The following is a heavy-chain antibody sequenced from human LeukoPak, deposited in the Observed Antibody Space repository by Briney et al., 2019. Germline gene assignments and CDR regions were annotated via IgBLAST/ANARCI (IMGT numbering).Heavy chain of an antibody. Sequence: SETLSLTCTVSGGSISSGGYYWSWIRQHPGKGLQWIGYIYYSGSTYYNPSLKSRVTISVDTSKNQFSLKLSSVTAADTAVYYCARGETIFGVVYGMDVWGQGTTVTVSS. J-gene: IGHJ6*02. CDR3: ARGETIFGVVYGMDV. V-gene: IGHV4-31*03. CDR2: IYYSGST. CDR1: GGSISSGGYY. D-gene: IGHD3-3*01.